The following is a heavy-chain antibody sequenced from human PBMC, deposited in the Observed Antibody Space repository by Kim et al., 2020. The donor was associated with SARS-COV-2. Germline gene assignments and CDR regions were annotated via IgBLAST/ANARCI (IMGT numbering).Heavy chain of an antibody. CDR1: GYTFTSYA. CDR2: INTSTGNP. CDR3: ARDPGVSTIFGVVIRNPNYYGMDV. Sequence: ASVKVSCKASGYTFTSYAMNWVRQAPGQGLEWMGWINTSTGNPTYAQGFTGRFVFSLDTSVSTAYLQISSLKAEDTAVYYCARDPGVSTIFGVVIRNPNYYGMDVWGQGTTVTVSS. D-gene: IGHD3-3*01. J-gene: IGHJ6*02. V-gene: IGHV7-4-1*02.